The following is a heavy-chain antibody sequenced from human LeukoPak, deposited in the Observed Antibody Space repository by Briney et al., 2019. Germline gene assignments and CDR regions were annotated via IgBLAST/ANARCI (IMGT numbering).Heavy chain of an antibody. Sequence: GASVKVSCKASGYTFTSYGISWVRQAPGQGLEWMGGIIPIFGTANYAQKFQGRVTITADESTSTAYMELSSLRSEDTAVYYCARFSGRSDSSSGWGQGTLVTVSS. CDR2: IIPIFGTA. J-gene: IGHJ4*02. D-gene: IGHD6-6*01. CDR3: ARFSGRSDSSSG. CDR1: GYTFTSYG. V-gene: IGHV1-69*13.